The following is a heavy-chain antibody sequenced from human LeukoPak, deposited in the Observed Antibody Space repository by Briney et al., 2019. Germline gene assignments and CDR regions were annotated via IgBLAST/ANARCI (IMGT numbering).Heavy chain of an antibody. J-gene: IGHJ5*02. CDR1: GYTFTSYG. CDR2: ITDYNRNT. V-gene: IGHV1-18*01. Sequence: ASVKVSCKASGYTFTSYGISWVRQSPGQGLEWMGWITDYNRNTYYAQKFQGRVTMTIDTSTSTAHMELRSLRSDDTAVYYCARDTRYSSAWYDNWGQGTLVTVSS. D-gene: IGHD2-15*01. CDR3: ARDTRYSSAWYDN.